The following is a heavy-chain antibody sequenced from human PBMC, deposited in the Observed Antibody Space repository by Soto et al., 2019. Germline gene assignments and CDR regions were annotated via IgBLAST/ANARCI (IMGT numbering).Heavy chain of an antibody. CDR2: INGDGRSA. CDR3: IRVGVLYGLDV. Sequence: EEHLVESGGDLVQPGGSLTLSCAVSGFTFRNYWMHWVRQAPGEGLAWVSQINGDGRSATYADSVRGRFTISRDNAKNTLYLQMNSLSAEVTAVYYCIRVGVLYGLDVWGQGPSVTVSS. D-gene: IGHD2-8*01. J-gene: IGHJ6*02. CDR1: GFTFRNYW. V-gene: IGHV3-74*01.